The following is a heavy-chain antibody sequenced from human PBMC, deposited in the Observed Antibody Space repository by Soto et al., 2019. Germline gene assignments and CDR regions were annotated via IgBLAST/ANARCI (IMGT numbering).Heavy chain of an antibody. CDR3: ARGPGGVRNWFDP. J-gene: IGHJ5*02. CDR1: GGTFSSYA. D-gene: IGHD3-16*01. V-gene: IGHV1-69*13. CDR2: IIPIFGTA. Sequence: GASVKVSCKAPGGTFSSYAISWVRQAPGQGLEWMGGIIPIFGTANYAQKIQGRVTITADESTSTAYMELSSLRYEDTAVYYCARGPGGVRNWFDPWGQGTLVTVSS.